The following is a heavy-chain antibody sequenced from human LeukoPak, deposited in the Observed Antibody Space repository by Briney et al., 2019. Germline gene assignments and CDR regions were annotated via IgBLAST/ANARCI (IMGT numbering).Heavy chain of an antibody. J-gene: IGHJ4*02. CDR2: ISAYNGNT. CDR1: GYTFTSYG. CDR3: ARTPRSGTFYYFDY. Sequence: ASVKVSCKASGYTFTSYGISWVRQAPGEGLEWMGWISAYNGNTNYAQKLQGRVTMTTDTSTGTAYMELRSLRSDDTAVYYCARTPRSGTFYYFDYWGQGTLVTVSS. V-gene: IGHV1-18*01.